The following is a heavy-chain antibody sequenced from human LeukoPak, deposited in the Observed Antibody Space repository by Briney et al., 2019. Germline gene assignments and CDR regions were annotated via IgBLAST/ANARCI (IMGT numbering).Heavy chain of an antibody. V-gene: IGHV3-30*19. J-gene: IGHJ4*02. D-gene: IGHD2-2*01. CDR2: ISYDGSNR. CDR3: AREYPAVYCSSTSCYGYFDY. CDR1: GCTFSCYG. Sequence: GGALRLSCVVSGCTFSCYGMDWVRQAPGKGLEWVAVISYDGSNRYYADSVKGRFTISRDNSKNTLYLQMNSLRAEDTAVYYCAREYPAVYCSSTSCYGYFDYWGQGTLVTVSS.